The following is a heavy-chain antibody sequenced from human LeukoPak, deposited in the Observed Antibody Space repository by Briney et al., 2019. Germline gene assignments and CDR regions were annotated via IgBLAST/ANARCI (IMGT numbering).Heavy chain of an antibody. Sequence: SETLSLTCAVYGGSFSGYYWSWIRQPPGTGLEWIGEINHSGSTNYNPSLKSRVTISVDTSKNQFSLKLSSVTAADTAVYYCARGSIIVATIEFDYWGQGTLVTVSS. CDR1: GGSFSGYY. CDR2: INHSGST. D-gene: IGHD5-12*01. V-gene: IGHV4-34*01. CDR3: ARGSIIVATIEFDY. J-gene: IGHJ4*02.